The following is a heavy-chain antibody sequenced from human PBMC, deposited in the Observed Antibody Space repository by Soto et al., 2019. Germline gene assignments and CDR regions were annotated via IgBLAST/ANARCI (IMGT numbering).Heavy chain of an antibody. J-gene: IGHJ5*02. D-gene: IGHD3-22*01. CDR3: ARGGYYSADWFDP. Sequence: EVQLVESGGGLVQPGGSLRLSCAASGFTFSSYWIHWVRQAPGKGLVWVSRINSDGSSTSYADSVKGRFTISRDNAKNTLDLQMNSLRAEDTAVYYCARGGYYSADWFDPWGQGTLVTVSS. CDR1: GFTFSSYW. V-gene: IGHV3-74*01. CDR2: INSDGSST.